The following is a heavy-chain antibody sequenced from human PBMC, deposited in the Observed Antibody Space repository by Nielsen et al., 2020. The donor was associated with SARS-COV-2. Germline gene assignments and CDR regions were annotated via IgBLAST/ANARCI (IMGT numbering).Heavy chain of an antibody. CDR2: IYYSGST. J-gene: IGHJ4*02. V-gene: IGHV4-31*03. CDR1: GGSISSGGYY. CDR3: ARLEGELSALDY. Sequence: SETLSLTCTVSGGSISSGGYYWSWIRQHPGKGLEWIGYIYYSGSTYYNPSLKSRVTISVDTSKNQFSLKLSSVTAADTAVYYCARLEGELSALDYWGQGTLVTVSS. D-gene: IGHD3-16*02.